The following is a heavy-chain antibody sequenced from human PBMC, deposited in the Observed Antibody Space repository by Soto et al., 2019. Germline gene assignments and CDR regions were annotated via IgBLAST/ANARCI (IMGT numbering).Heavy chain of an antibody. V-gene: IGHV1-69*01. CDR2: IIPMFGTA. CDR1: GGTFSTYA. Sequence: XVKKPESSVKVSCKAPGGTFSTYAISWVRQAPGQGLEWMGGIIPMFGTANYAQRFQDRVTITADESTNTGYMELSSLRSEDTAVYFCASGIQLWLRRINNGYSGWGQGTLVTVSS. J-gene: IGHJ4*02. CDR3: ASGIQLWLRRINNGYSG. D-gene: IGHD5-18*01.